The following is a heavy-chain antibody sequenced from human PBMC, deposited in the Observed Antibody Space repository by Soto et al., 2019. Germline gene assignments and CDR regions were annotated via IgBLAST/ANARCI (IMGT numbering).Heavy chain of an antibody. CDR2: ISSSGSTI. V-gene: IGHV3-11*01. CDR3: ARASYYDFWSGYFVAPFDP. CDR1: GFTFSDYY. Sequence: GGSLRLSCAASGFTFSDYYMSWIRQAPGKGLEWVSYISSSGSTIYYADSVKGRFTISRDNAKNSLYLQMNSLRAEDTAVYYCARASYYDFWSGYFVAPFDPWGQGTLVTVSS. J-gene: IGHJ5*02. D-gene: IGHD3-3*01.